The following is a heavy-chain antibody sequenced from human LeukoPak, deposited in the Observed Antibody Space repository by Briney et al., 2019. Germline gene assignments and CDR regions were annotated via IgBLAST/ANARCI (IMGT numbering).Heavy chain of an antibody. CDR2: INHSGST. D-gene: IGHD3-10*01. J-gene: IGHJ4*02. CDR3: ARVVDYGSGSYYEYYFDY. V-gene: IGHV4-34*01. CDR1: GGSFSGYY. Sequence: KTSETLSLTCAVYGGSFSGYYWSWIRQPPGKGLEWIGEINHSGSTNYNPSLKSRVTISVDTSKNQFSLKLSSVTAADTAVYYCARVVDYGSGSYYEYYFDYWGQGTLVTVSS.